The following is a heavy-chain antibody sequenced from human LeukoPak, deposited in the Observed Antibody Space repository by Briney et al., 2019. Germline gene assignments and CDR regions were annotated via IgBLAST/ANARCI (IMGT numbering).Heavy chain of an antibody. CDR2: ISSSSSYI. V-gene: IGHV3-21*01. D-gene: IGHD3-10*01. CDR1: GFTFSSYS. CDR3: ARDPGSTTITMVRGVISPIYSYYGMDV. Sequence: GGSLRLSCAASGFTFSSYSMNWVRQAPGKGLEWVSSISSSSSYIYYADSVKGRFTISRDNAKNSLYLQMNSLRAEDTAVYYCARDPGSTTITMVRGVISPIYSYYGMDVWGQGTTVTVSS. J-gene: IGHJ6*02.